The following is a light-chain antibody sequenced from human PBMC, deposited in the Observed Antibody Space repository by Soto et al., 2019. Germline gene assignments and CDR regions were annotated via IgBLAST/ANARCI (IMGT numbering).Light chain of an antibody. CDR2: TAS. CDR3: QQYISYPLT. Sequence: AIRMTKSASSFAASTGDRVTITCRASQGISSHLAWYQVKPGKAPRLLIYTASYLERGVPSRFSGSGSGTDFTLTISSLQSEDFEVYYFQQYISYPLTFGGGTKVEIK. V-gene: IGKV1-8*01. CDR1: QGISSH. J-gene: IGKJ4*01.